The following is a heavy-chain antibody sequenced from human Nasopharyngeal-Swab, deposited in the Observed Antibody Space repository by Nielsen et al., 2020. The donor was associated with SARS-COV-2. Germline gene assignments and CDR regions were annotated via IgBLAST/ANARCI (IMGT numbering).Heavy chain of an antibody. Sequence: GESLKISCAASGFTFSSYAMHWVRQAPGKGLEWVAVISYDGSNKYYADSVKGRFTISRDNSKNTLYLQMNSLRAEDTAVYYCIVSSIAARGPYYLDYWGQGTLVTVSS. V-gene: IGHV3-30*04. D-gene: IGHD6-6*01. J-gene: IGHJ4*02. CDR2: ISYDGSNK. CDR1: GFTFSSYA. CDR3: IVSSIAARGPYYLDY.